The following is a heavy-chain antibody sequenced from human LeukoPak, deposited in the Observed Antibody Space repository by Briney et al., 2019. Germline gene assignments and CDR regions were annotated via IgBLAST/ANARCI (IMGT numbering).Heavy chain of an antibody. CDR1: GYSFPSYW. CDR2: IDPSDSYT. CDR3: ARSYRGYDYLDY. Sequence: GESLRISCKGSGYSFPSYWITWVRQMPGKGLEWMGRIDPSDSYTNYSPSFQGHVTISADKSISTAYLQWSSLKASDTAMYYCARSYRGYDYLDYWGQGTLVTVSS. J-gene: IGHJ4*02. V-gene: IGHV5-10-1*01. D-gene: IGHD5-12*01.